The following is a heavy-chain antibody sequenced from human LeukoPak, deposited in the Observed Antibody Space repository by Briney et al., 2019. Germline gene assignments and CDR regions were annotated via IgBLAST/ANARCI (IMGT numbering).Heavy chain of an antibody. CDR2: ISSSYT. V-gene: IGHV3-11*06. CDR1: GFTFSDYY. Sequence: GGSLRLSCAASGFTFSDYYMSWIRQAPGKGLEWVSYISSSYTNYADSVKGRFTISRDNAKNSLYLQMNSLRAEDTAVYYCARDGGAAAGTFEYYFDYWGQGTLVTVSS. D-gene: IGHD6-13*01. J-gene: IGHJ4*02. CDR3: ARDGGAAAGTFEYYFDY.